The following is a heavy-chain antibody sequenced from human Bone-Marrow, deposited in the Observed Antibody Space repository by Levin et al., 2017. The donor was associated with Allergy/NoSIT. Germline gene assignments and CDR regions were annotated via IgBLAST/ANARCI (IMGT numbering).Heavy chain of an antibody. CDR2: VDPTDSRA. Sequence: GESLKISCKGSGYNFITSWINWVRQMPGKGLEWMGRVDPTDSRAHYSPSFQGHVTFSADKSVNTAFLQWNSVQASDTALYYCARSPYCGDECPSNAFDYWGQGTLVTVPS. D-gene: IGHD2-21*01. V-gene: IGHV5-10-1*01. CDR3: ARSPYCGDECPSNAFDY. CDR1: GYNFITSW. J-gene: IGHJ4*02.